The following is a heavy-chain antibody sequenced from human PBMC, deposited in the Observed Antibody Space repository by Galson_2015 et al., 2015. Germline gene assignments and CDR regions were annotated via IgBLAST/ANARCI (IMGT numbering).Heavy chain of an antibody. J-gene: IGHJ4*02. Sequence: SLRLSCAVSGFTLSDYYMDWVRQAPGKGLEWVGRSRNKANRYTTEYAASVKGRFTISRDDSNNSLYLQMNSLNTEDTAVYYCTRRLGYCSGGSCFFDYWGQGTLVTVSS. D-gene: IGHD2-15*01. V-gene: IGHV3-72*01. CDR3: TRRLGYCSGGSCFFDY. CDR1: GFTLSDYY. CDR2: SRNKANRYTT.